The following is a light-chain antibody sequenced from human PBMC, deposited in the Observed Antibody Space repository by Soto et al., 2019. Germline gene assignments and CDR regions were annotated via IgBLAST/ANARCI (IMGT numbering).Light chain of an antibody. CDR1: QSVSSY. CDR2: DAS. J-gene: IGKJ5*01. V-gene: IGKV3-11*01. CDR3: QQRSNWPPT. Sequence: EIVLTQSPATLSLSPGERATLSCRASQSVSSYLAWYQQNPGQAPRLLIYDASNRATGIPARFSGSGSGTDFPLTISSLEPEDFAVYYCQQRSNWPPTFGQGTRREIK.